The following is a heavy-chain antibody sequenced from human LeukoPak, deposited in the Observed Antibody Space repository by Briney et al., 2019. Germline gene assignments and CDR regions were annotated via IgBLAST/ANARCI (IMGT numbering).Heavy chain of an antibody. V-gene: IGHV3-7*01. J-gene: IGHJ3*02. Sequence: PGGSLRLSCAASGFTFSSYWMSWVRQAPGKGLEWVANIKQDGSEKYYVDSVKGRFTISRDNAKNSLYLQMNSLRAEDTAVYYCARDCLDSSGWYQGLCHDAFDIWGQGTMVTVSS. CDR2: IKQDGSEK. D-gene: IGHD6-19*01. CDR3: ARDCLDSSGWYQGLCHDAFDI. CDR1: GFTFSSYW.